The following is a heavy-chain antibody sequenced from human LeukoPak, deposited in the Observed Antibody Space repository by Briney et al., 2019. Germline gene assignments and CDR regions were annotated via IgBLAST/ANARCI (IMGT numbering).Heavy chain of an antibody. J-gene: IGHJ3*02. CDR2: IRATSTYT. Sequence: KPGGSLRLSCAASGFTFNSYDMDWARQTPGKGLEWVSSIRATSTYTYYADSVKGRFSISRDNAKNSLFLQMNSLRAEDTAVYYCAGAKQQLVPGNVHAFDIWGQGTMVTVSS. CDR3: AGAKQQLVPGNVHAFDI. V-gene: IGHV3-21*01. D-gene: IGHD6-13*01. CDR1: GFTFNSYD.